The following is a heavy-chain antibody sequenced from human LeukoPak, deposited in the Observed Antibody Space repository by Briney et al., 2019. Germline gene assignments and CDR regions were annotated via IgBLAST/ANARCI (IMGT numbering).Heavy chain of an antibody. CDR3: ARSSTGAPKIRFAP. V-gene: IGHV4-39*01. CDR1: GGSITSSIYY. D-gene: IGHD1-1*01. J-gene: IGHJ5*02. CDR2: IYYSGST. Sequence: SETLSLTCTVSGGSITSSIYYWGWIRQPPGKGLEWIGSIYYSGSTYYNPSLKSRVTISADTSKNQFSLKLSSVTAADTAVYHCARSSTGAPKIRFAPWGRGTLVTVSS.